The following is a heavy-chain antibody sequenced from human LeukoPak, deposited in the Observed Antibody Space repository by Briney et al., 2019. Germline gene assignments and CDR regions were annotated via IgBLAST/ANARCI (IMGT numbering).Heavy chain of an antibody. J-gene: IGHJ6*03. Sequence: SETLSLTCTVSGGSISSGSYYWSWIRQPAGKGLEWIGRIYTSGSTNYNPSLKSRVTISVDTSKNQFSLKLSSVTAADTAVYYCARDPGALYYYYYMDVWGKGTTVTVSS. CDR3: ARDPGALYYYYYMDV. D-gene: IGHD7-27*01. V-gene: IGHV4-61*02. CDR2: IYTSGST. CDR1: GGSISSGSYY.